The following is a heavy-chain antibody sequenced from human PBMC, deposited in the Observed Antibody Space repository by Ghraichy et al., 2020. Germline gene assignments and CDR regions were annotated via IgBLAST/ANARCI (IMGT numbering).Heavy chain of an antibody. D-gene: IGHD6-19*01. CDR3: ANLKGEYSSGWYRGYYYGMDV. J-gene: IGHJ6*02. Sequence: SETLSLTCAVYGGSFSGYYWSWIRQPPGKGLEWIGEINHSGSTNYNPSLKSRVTISVDTSKNQFSLKLSSVTAADTAVYYCANLKGEYSSGWYRGYYYGMDVWGQGTTVTVSS. CDR1: GGSFSGYY. CDR2: INHSGST. V-gene: IGHV4-34*01.